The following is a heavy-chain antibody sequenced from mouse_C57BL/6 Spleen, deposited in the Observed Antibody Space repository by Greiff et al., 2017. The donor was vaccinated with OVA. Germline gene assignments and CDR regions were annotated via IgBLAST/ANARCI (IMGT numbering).Heavy chain of an antibody. J-gene: IGHJ4*01. D-gene: IGHD4-1*01. CDR1: GFTFSDYG. V-gene: IGHV5-17*01. Sequence: DVMLVESGGGLVKPGGSLKLSCAASGFTFSDYGMHWVRQAPEKGLEWVAYISSGSSTIYYADTVKGRFTISRDNAKNTLFLQMTSLRSEDTAMYYCARPGTHYYAMDYWGQGTSVTVSS. CDR3: ARPGTHYYAMDY. CDR2: ISSGSSTI.